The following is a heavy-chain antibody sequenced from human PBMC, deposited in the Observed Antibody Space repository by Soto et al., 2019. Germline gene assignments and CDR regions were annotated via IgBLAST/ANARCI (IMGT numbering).Heavy chain of an antibody. Sequence: GGSLRLSCAASGFTFSDYYMSWIRQAPGKGLEWVSYISSSSSYTNYADSVKGRFTISRDNAKNSLYLQMNSLRAEDTAVYYCARDRPEWARVKYYYGMDVWGQGTTVTVSS. CDR3: ARDRPEWARVKYYYGMDV. CDR2: ISSSSSYT. J-gene: IGHJ6*02. D-gene: IGHD2-8*01. CDR1: GFTFSDYY. V-gene: IGHV3-11*06.